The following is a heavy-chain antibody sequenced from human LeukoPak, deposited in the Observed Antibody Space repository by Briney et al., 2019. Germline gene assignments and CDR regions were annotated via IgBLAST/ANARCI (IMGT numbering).Heavy chain of an antibody. CDR1: GYTFTDYY. CDR3: AREGIPVTGGYNWFDP. Sequence: GASVKVSCKASGYTFTDYYIHWVQQAPGRGLEWMGRVDPEDGEAVYAEKFQGRVTITADTSTDTVHMDLSSLRSEDTAVYYCAREGIPVTGGYNWFDPWGQGTLVTVSS. J-gene: IGHJ5*02. CDR2: VDPEDGEA. D-gene: IGHD5-18*01. V-gene: IGHV1-69-2*01.